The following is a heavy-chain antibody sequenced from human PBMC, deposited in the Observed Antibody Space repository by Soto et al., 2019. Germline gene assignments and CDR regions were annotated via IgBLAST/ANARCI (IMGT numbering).Heavy chain of an antibody. D-gene: IGHD5-12*01. V-gene: IGHV1-69*01. CDR2: LIPIFGTT. Sequence: QLQLVQSGAEVKKTGSSVKVSCKASGGTVNTYEITWVRQAPGRGPEWMGGLIPIFGTTTYAESFHGRLTITADESTRTVYMELRSLTFEDTAVYYCARVDGYKTFDYWGQGTLVTVSS. J-gene: IGHJ4*02. CDR3: ARVDGYKTFDY. CDR1: GGTVNTYE.